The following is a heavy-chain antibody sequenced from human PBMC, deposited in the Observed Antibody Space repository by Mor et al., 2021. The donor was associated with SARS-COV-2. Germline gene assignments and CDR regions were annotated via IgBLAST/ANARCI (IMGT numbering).Heavy chain of an antibody. D-gene: IGHD3-3*01. V-gene: IGHV3-49*02. CDR3: TVYGTYDFARGN. Sequence: YAASVNGRFTISRDDSRSIAYLQMNSLKTEDTAVYYCTVYGTYDFARGNWGQGILVTVSS. J-gene: IGHJ4*02.